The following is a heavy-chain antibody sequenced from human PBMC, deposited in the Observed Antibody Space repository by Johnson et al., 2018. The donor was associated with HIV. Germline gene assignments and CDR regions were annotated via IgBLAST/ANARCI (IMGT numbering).Heavy chain of an antibody. D-gene: IGHD3-10*01. CDR3: ARDLRFNRTVQGRIIISGVFDM. V-gene: IGHV3-7*01. J-gene: IGHJ3*02. Sequence: EVQLVESGGGLVQPGGSLRLSCVGSGFTFSFYWMNWVRQAPGQGLEWVANIKQDGSEIYYVDSVKGRFTISRDNSTHTLYLQMNSLRTEDTAIYSCARDLRFNRTVQGRIIISGVFDMWGQGTVVHVSS. CDR2: IKQDGSEI. CDR1: GFTFSFYW.